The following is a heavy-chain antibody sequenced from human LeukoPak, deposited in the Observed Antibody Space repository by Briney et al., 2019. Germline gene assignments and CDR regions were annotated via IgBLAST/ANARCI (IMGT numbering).Heavy chain of an antibody. D-gene: IGHD3-10*01. Sequence: GASVKVSCKASGYTFTGYYMHWVRQAPGQGLEWMGGIIPIFGTANYAQKFQGRVTITADESTSTAYMELSSLRSEDTAVYYCARVGFGEDYYYMDVWGKGTTVTVSS. V-gene: IGHV1-69*13. CDR2: IIPIFGTA. CDR1: GYTFTGYY. J-gene: IGHJ6*03. CDR3: ARVGFGEDYYYMDV.